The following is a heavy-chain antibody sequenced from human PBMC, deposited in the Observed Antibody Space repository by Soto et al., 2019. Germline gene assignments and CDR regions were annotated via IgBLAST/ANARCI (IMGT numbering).Heavy chain of an antibody. CDR2: ISYDGNDK. CDR1: GFTFSSYA. Sequence: QVQLVESGGGVVQPGRSLRLSCAASGFTFSSYAMHWVRQAPGKGLEWVAVISYDGNDKYYADSVKGRFTIPRDNSKRTLSLQMNSLGAEDTAVYYCARETDGMDVWGQGTTVTVSS. V-gene: IGHV3-30-3*01. CDR3: ARETDGMDV. J-gene: IGHJ6*02.